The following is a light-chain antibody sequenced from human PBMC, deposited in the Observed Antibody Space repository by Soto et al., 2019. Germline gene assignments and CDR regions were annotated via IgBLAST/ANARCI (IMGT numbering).Light chain of an antibody. CDR3: QQYYDTPLT. CDR2: WAS. Sequence: DIVMTQSPDSLAVSLGERATINCKSSQSVLYSSNNKNYLAWYQHKPGQPPKVLIYWASTRESGVPDRFSGSGSGTEFTLTISSLRAEDVAVYYCQQYYDTPLTFGGGTKVEIK. CDR1: QSVLYSSNNKNY. J-gene: IGKJ4*01. V-gene: IGKV4-1*01.